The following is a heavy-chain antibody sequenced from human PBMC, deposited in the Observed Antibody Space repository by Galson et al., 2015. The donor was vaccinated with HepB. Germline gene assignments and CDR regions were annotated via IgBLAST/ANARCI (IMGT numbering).Heavy chain of an antibody. Sequence: SLRLSCAASGFTFSSYGMHWVRQAPGKGLEWVAVIWYDGSNKYYADSVKGRFTISRDNSKNTLYLQMNSLRAEDTAVYYCARDIRVRDTAMGIWGQGTLVTVSS. CDR1: GFTFSSYG. J-gene: IGHJ4*02. D-gene: IGHD5-18*01. CDR3: ARDIRVRDTAMGI. CDR2: IWYDGSNK. V-gene: IGHV3-33*01.